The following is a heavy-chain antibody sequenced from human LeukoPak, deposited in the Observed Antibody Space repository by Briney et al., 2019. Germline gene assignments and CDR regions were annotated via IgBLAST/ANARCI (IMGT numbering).Heavy chain of an antibody. D-gene: IGHD5-24*01. CDR2: IYYSGST. CDR1: GGSISSYY. Sequence: SETLSLTCTVSGGSISSYYWSWIRQPPGKGLEWIGYIYYSGSTNYNPSLKSRVTISVDTSKNQFSLKLSSVTAADTAVYYCARRLDDGCLDYWGQGTLVTVSS. J-gene: IGHJ4*02. V-gene: IGHV4-59*08. CDR3: ARRLDDGCLDY.